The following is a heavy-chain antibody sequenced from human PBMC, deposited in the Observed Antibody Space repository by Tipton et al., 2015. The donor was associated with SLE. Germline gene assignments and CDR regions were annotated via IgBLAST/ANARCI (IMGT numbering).Heavy chain of an antibody. V-gene: IGHV4-59*01. D-gene: IGHD3-3*01. CDR1: GGSITSDY. J-gene: IGHJ4*02. Sequence: TLSLTCTVSGGSITSDYWSWIRQPPGKGLEWIGSASDSGDTHYSPSLKSRVTIAVDTSKNQFSLKLTSVTAADTAVYYCARDLGRSRITIFGGFDFWGQGTLVTVSS. CDR3: ARDLGRSRITIFGGFDF. CDR2: ASDSGDT.